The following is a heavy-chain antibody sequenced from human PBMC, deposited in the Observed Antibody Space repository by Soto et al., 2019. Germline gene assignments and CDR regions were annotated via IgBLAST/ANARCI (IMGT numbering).Heavy chain of an antibody. Sequence: GGSLRLSCAASGFTFSSYAMSWVRQAPGKGLEWVSAISGSGGSTYYADSVKGRFTISRDNSKNTLYLQMNSLRAEDTAVYYCAKDPMIVVVRGREGWFDPWGQGTLVTVSS. D-gene: IGHD3-22*01. V-gene: IGHV3-23*01. CDR3: AKDPMIVVVRGREGWFDP. CDR1: GFTFSSYA. CDR2: ISGSGGST. J-gene: IGHJ5*02.